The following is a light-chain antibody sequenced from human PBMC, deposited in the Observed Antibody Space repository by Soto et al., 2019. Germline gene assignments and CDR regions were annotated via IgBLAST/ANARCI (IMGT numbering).Light chain of an antibody. V-gene: IGKV1-8*01. CDR1: QGISSY. CDR2: AAS. J-gene: IGKJ5*01. Sequence: AIRMTQSPAALSASPGDRVTITCRASQGISSYLAWYQQKPGKAPKLLIYAASTLQSGVPSRFSGSGSGTDFTLTISCLQSEDFATYYCQQSYSTPITFGQGTRLEIK. CDR3: QQSYSTPIT.